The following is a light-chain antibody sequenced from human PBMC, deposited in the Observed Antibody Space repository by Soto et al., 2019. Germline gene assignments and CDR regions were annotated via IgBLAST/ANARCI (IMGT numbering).Light chain of an antibody. Sequence: QSALTQPASVSGSPGQSITISCTGTSSDIGGYDYVSWYQQHPDKAPKLMIYEVINRPSGVSNRFSGSKSGNPASLTISGLQAEDEADYYCSSYTSSSTRVFGTGTQLTVL. CDR3: SSYTSSSTRV. CDR1: SSDIGGYDY. J-gene: IGLJ1*01. V-gene: IGLV2-14*01. CDR2: EVI.